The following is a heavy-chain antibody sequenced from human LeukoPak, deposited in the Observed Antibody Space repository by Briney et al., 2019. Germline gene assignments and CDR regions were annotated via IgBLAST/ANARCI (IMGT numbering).Heavy chain of an antibody. CDR2: MNPNSGNT. Sequence: ASVKVSCKASGYTFTSYDINWVRQATGQGLEWMGWMNPNSGNTGYAQKFQGRVTMTRNTSISTAYMELSSLRSEDTAVYYCATCPVSGSGWIPLETSLYYYMDVWGKGTTVTVSS. CDR3: ATCPVSGSGWIPLETSLYYYMDV. CDR1: GYTFTSYD. V-gene: IGHV1-8*01. J-gene: IGHJ6*03. D-gene: IGHD6-19*01.